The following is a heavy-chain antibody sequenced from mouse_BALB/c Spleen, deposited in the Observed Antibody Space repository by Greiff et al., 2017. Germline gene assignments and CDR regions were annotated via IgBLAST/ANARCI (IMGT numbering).Heavy chain of an antibody. V-gene: IGHV5-17*02. CDR3: ARGGYCDY. J-gene: IGHJ2*01. CDR1: GFTFSSFG. CDR2: ISSGSSTI. D-gene: IGHD5-1-1*01. Sequence: EVKLVESGGGLVQPGGSRKLSCAASGFTFSSFGMHWVRQAPEKGLEWVAYISSGSSTIYYADTVKGRFTISRDNPKNTLFLQMTSLRSEDTAMYYCARGGYCDYWGQGTTLTVSS.